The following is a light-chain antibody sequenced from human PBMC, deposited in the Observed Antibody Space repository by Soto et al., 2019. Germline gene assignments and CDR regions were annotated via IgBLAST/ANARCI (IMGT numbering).Light chain of an antibody. CDR1: QSISSW. Sequence: EIHMTQSPSTLSASVGDRVTITCRASQSISSWLAWYQQKPGKAPKVLIFDASSLESGVPSRFSGSGSATEFTLTISSLQPDDFATYYCQQYSTYPWTFGQGTKVDSK. V-gene: IGKV1-5*01. CDR2: DAS. J-gene: IGKJ1*01. CDR3: QQYSTYPWT.